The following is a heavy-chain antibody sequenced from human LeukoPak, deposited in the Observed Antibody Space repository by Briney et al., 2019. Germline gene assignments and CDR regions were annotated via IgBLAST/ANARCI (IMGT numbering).Heavy chain of an antibody. D-gene: IGHD3-10*01. Sequence: GGSLRLSCAASGFTFTKYWMTWVRQAPGKGLEWVSAISGSGGSTYYADSVKGRFTISRDNSKNTLYLQMNSLRAEDTAVYYCAPPMVRGSDWGQGTLVTVSS. CDR1: GFTFTKYW. J-gene: IGHJ4*02. CDR3: APPMVRGSD. V-gene: IGHV3-23*01. CDR2: ISGSGGST.